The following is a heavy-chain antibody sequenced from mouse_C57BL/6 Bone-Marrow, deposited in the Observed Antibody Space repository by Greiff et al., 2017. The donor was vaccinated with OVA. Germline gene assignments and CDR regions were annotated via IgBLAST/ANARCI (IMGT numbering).Heavy chain of an antibody. CDR1: GFSLTSYG. CDR2: IWGDGST. CDR3: ATGKIYYGYERGAWFAY. J-gene: IGHJ3*01. Sequence: VHLVESGPGLVAPSQSLSITCTVSGFSLTSYGVSWVRQPPGKGLEWLGVIWGDGSTNYHSALISRLSISKDNSKSQVFLKLNSLQTDDTATYYGATGKIYYGYERGAWFAYWGQGTLVTVSA. V-gene: IGHV2-3*01. D-gene: IGHD2-2*01.